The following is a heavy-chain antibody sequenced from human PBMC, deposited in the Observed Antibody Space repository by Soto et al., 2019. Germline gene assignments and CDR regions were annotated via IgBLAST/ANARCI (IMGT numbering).Heavy chain of an antibody. CDR2: ISGSGGST. CDR3: ARGSMPPNH. D-gene: IGHD2-2*01. J-gene: IGHJ4*02. V-gene: IGHV3-23*01. Sequence: EVQLLESGGGLVQPGGSLRLSCAASGFTFSSYAMSWVRQAPGKGLEWVSAISGSGGSTYYADSVKGRFTISRDNAKNSLCLQMNSLRAEDTAVYYCARGSMPPNHWGQGTLVTVSS. CDR1: GFTFSSYA.